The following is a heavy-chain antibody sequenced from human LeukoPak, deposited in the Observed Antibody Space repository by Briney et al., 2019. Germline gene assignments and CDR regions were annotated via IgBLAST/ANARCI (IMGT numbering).Heavy chain of an antibody. V-gene: IGHV3-21*01. CDR1: GFTFSSYS. Sequence: GGSLRLSCAASGFTFSSYSMNWVRPAPGKGLAWVSSISSSSNYIYYADSVKGRFTISRDNAKNSLYLQMNSLRAEDTAVYYCARGSSGPPRAFDYWGQGTLVTVSS. D-gene: IGHD3-22*01. J-gene: IGHJ4*02. CDR2: ISSSSNYI. CDR3: ARGSSGPPRAFDY.